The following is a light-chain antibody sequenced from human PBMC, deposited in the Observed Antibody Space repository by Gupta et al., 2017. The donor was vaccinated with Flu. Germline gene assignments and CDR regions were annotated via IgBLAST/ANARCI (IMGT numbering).Light chain of an antibody. CDR2: QVS. Sequence: ISCRSSQSLVYSDGNIYLHWFKQRPGQSPRRLIYQVSHRESGVPDRFSGRGSGTDFTLKISRVEAEDVGVYYCMQGSRWPWAFGQGTKVEIK. CDR1: QSLVYSDGNIY. J-gene: IGKJ1*01. V-gene: IGKV2-30*01. CDR3: MQGSRWPWA.